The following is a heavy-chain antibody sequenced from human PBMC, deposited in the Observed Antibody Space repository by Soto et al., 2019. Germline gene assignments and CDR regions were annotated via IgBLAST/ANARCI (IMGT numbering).Heavy chain of an antibody. V-gene: IGHV1-46*01. J-gene: IGHJ4*02. CDR1: GYIFTNSY. Sequence: QVQLVQSGAEVQKPGASVRVSCKASGYIFTNSYLHWVRQAPGQGLEWMGIINPSAGRTNYAQNFQGRVTMTADSSTITVYIELSSLRSEDTAVYYCARETDILTGFVIDYWGQGTLVIVSS. CDR3: ARETDILTGFVIDY. CDR2: INPSAGRT. D-gene: IGHD3-9*01.